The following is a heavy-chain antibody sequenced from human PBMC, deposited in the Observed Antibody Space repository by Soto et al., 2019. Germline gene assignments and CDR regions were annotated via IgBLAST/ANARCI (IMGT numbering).Heavy chain of an antibody. CDR2: IYTSGST. CDR1: GGSISSYY. CDR3: ARDLTPLVDTAMVAHFDY. V-gene: IGHV4-4*07. Sequence: SETLSLTCTVSGGSISSYYWSWIRQPAGKGLEWIGRIYTSGSTNYNPSLTSRVTMSVDTSKNQFSLKLSSVTAADTAVYYCARDLTPLVDTAMVAHFDYWGQGTLVTVSS. J-gene: IGHJ4*02. D-gene: IGHD5-18*01.